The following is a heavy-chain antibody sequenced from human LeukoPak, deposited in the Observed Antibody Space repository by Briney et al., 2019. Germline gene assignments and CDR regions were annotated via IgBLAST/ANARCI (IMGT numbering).Heavy chain of an antibody. CDR2: ISSSSSTI. Sequence: PGGSLRLSCAASGFTFSSYSMNWVRQAPGKGLEWVSYISSSSSTIYYADSVKGRFTISRDNAKNSLYLQMNSLRAEDTAVYYCARRGGYSPRPGDAFDIWGQGTMVTVSS. CDR3: ARRGGYSPRPGDAFDI. D-gene: IGHD6-13*01. V-gene: IGHV3-48*01. CDR1: GFTFSSYS. J-gene: IGHJ3*02.